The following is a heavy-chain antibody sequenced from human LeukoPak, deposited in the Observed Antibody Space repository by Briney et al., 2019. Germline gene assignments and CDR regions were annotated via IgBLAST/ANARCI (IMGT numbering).Heavy chain of an antibody. CDR1: GFTFSNCA. V-gene: IGHV3-48*04. CDR2: ISSSSSTI. J-gene: IGHJ4*02. CDR3: ARDLLSIPDRSYFDY. D-gene: IGHD6-6*01. Sequence: GGSLRLSCVASGFTFSNCAMSWVRQAPGKGLEWVSYISSSSSTIYYADSVKGRFTISRDNAKNSLYLQMNSLRAEDTAVYYCARDLLSIPDRSYFDYWGQGTLVTVSS.